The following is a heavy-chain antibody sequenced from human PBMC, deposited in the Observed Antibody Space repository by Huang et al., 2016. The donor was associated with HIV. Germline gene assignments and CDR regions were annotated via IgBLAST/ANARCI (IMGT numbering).Heavy chain of an antibody. V-gene: IGHV3-74*01. CDR3: ARGYRSTIDY. J-gene: IGHJ4*02. D-gene: IGHD4-4*01. CDR2: INSDGSTT. CDR1: GFTFSSYW. Sequence: EVQLVESGGGLVQPGGSLRLSCAASGFTFSSYWMHWVRQAPGKGLGLVSDINSDGSTTNYAYSVKGRFTISGDNAKNTLYLQMNSLRAEDTAVYYCARGYRSTIDYWGQTTLVTVSS.